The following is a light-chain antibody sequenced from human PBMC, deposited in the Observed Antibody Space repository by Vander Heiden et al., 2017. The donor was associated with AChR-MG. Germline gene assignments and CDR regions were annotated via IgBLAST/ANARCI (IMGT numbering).Light chain of an antibody. CDR2: GNS. V-gene: IGLV1-40*01. J-gene: IGLJ3*02. Sequence: QSVLTQPPSVSGAPGQRVTISCTGSSSNIGAGYDVHWYQQLPGTAPKLLIYGNSNRPSGVPDRFSGSKSGTSDSLAITGLQAEDEADYYCQSYDSSLPGVFGGGTKLTVL. CDR1: SSNIGAGYD. CDR3: QSYDSSLPGV.